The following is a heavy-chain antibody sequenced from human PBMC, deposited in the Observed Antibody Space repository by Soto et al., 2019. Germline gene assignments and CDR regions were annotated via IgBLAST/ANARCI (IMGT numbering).Heavy chain of an antibody. D-gene: IGHD1-26*01. J-gene: IGHJ3*02. Sequence: SETLSLTCAVYGGSFSGYHWNWIRQPPGKGLEWIGKINHRGTTNYNPSLKSRVTISIDTSRNQLSLKLSSVTAADTAVYYCARGLVGATHYDAFDIWGQGTMVTVSS. CDR2: INHRGTT. V-gene: IGHV4-34*01. CDR1: GGSFSGYH. CDR3: ARGLVGATHYDAFDI.